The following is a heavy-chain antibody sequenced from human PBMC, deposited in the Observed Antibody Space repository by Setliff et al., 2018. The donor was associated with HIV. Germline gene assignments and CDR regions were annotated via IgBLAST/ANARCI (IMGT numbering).Heavy chain of an antibody. J-gene: IGHJ4*02. CDR2: IKSKTDGGTS. D-gene: IGHD2-15*01. CDR3: TTYSPHGSGNRHYFDD. Sequence: GGSLRLSCAASGFTFSNAWMNWVRQAPGKGLEWVGRIKSKTDGGTSDYAAPVKGRFTISRDDSKTTLYLQMNSLQTDDTGVYYCTTYSPHGSGNRHYFDDWGQGTLVTVSS. V-gene: IGHV3-15*07. CDR1: GFTFSNAW.